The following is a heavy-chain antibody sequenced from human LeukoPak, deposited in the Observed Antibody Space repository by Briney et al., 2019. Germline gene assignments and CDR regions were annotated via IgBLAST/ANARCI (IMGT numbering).Heavy chain of an antibody. V-gene: IGHV3-30-3*01. CDR1: GFTFSNYA. CDR3: AIGANHRFTS. D-gene: IGHD3-16*01. Sequence: GGSLRLSCAASGFTFSNYAMHWVRQAPGKGLEWVAMISYDESNQYYVDSVKGRFTISRDNSKKSLYLQMNGLRPDDTALYFCAIGANHRFTSWGQGTQVTVSS. J-gene: IGHJ4*02. CDR2: ISYDESNQ.